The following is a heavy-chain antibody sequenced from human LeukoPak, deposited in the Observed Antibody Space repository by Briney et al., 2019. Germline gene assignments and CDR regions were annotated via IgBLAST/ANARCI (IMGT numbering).Heavy chain of an antibody. D-gene: IGHD3-22*01. CDR1: GGSLNGYY. J-gene: IGHJ4*02. CDR2: IDRGGSS. Sequence: SETLSLTCEVYGGSLNGYYLSWIRQSPGKGLEWMGEIDRGGSSNYNPSLKSRVTVSLDTSTNKSSLNMTSVTAADTAVYYCARSSRSYESTAYYFRHWGQGILVTVSS. CDR3: ARSSRSYESTAYYFRH. V-gene: IGHV4-34*01.